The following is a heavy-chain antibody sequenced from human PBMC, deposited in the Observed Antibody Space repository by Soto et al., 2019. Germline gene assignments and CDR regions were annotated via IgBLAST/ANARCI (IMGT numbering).Heavy chain of an antibody. CDR3: ARQDYTDNWFDP. V-gene: IGHV1-8*02. Sequence: ASVKVSCKASGYTFTSYDINWVRQATGQGLEWMGWMNPNSGNTGYAQKFQGRVTMTRNTSISTAYMELSSLGSEDTAVYYCARQDYTDNWFDPWGQGTLVTVSS. D-gene: IGHD4-4*01. J-gene: IGHJ5*02. CDR1: GYTFTSYD. CDR2: MNPNSGNT.